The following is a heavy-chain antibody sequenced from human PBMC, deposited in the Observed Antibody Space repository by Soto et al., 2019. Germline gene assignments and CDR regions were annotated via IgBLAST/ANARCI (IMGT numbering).Heavy chain of an antibody. CDR3: APKGHYYYYYMDV. J-gene: IGHJ6*03. CDR1: GFTFSSYS. CDR2: ISSSSSYI. Sequence: EVQLVESGGGLVKPGGSLRLSCAASGFTFSSYSMNWVRKAPGKGLEWVSSISSSSSYIYYADSVKGPFTISRDNAKNPLYLQMNSLRAEDTAVYYCAPKGHYYYYYMDVWGKGTTVTVSS. V-gene: IGHV3-21*01.